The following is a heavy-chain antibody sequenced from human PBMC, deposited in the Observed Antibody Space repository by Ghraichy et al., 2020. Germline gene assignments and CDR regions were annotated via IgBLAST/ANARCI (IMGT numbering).Heavy chain of an antibody. Sequence: GESLNISCAASEFTFSNYCMSWFRQSPGKGLEWVAIIKQNGSEKYYVDSVKGRFTISRDNARKSLYLQMNSLRVEDTAVYFCAGGTGCLCHYCGQGTLVTVSS. J-gene: IGHJ4*02. CDR1: EFTFSNYC. CDR2: IKQNGSEK. D-gene: IGHD6-19*01. CDR3: AGGTGCLCHY. V-gene: IGHV3-7*01.